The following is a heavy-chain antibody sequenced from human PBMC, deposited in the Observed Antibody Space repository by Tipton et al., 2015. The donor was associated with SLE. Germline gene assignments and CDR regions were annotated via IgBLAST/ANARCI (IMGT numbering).Heavy chain of an antibody. D-gene: IGHD3-22*01. CDR2: IYYSGST. CDR1: GFTFSSYS. J-gene: IGHJ4*02. CDR3: ARGRPSSGFDS. V-gene: IGHV4-59*12. Sequence: LRLSCAASGFTFSSYSMNWVRQAPGKGLEWIGYIYYSGSTYYNPSLKSRVTISVDTSKNQFSLKLTSVTAADTAVYYCARGRPSSGFDSWGQGTLVTVSS.